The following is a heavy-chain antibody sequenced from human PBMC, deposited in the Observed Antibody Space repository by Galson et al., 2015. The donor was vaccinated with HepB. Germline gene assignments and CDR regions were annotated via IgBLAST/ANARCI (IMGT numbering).Heavy chain of an antibody. Sequence: SLRLSCAASGFTFGDYAMSWVRQAPGKGLEWVGFIRSKAYGGTTEYAASVKGRFTISRDDSKSIAYLQMNSLKTEDTAVYYCTSELEDSYGEFDYWGQGTLVTVSS. CDR2: IRSKAYGGTT. V-gene: IGHV3-49*04. CDR3: TSELEDSYGEFDY. D-gene: IGHD3-10*01. J-gene: IGHJ4*02. CDR1: GFTFGDYA.